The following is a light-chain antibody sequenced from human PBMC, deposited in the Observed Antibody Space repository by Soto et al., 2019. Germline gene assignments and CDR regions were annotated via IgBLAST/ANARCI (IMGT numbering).Light chain of an antibody. CDR2: AAS. CDR1: QGISPY. V-gene: IGKV1-16*02. CDR3: KQYNSNPPP. Sequence: DIQMTQSPSSLSASVGDRVTITCRASQGISPYLAWFQQKPGKAPQSLIYAASSLKSGVTSKFSGGGSGTDFTLTISSLQPEDFATDSCKQYNSNPPPCGQGTKLEIK. J-gene: IGKJ2*01.